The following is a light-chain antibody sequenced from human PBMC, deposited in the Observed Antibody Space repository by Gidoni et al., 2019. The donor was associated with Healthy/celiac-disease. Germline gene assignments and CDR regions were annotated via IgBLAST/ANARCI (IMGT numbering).Light chain of an antibody. CDR1: QSISSY. J-gene: IGKJ1*01. Sequence: DIQMTQSPSSLSASVGDRVTITCRASQSISSYLNWYQQKPGKAPNLLIYAASSLQSGVPSRFSGSGSGTYFTLTISSLQPEDFATYYCQQSYSTPQTFXQXTKVEIK. CDR3: QQSYSTPQT. CDR2: AAS. V-gene: IGKV1-39*01.